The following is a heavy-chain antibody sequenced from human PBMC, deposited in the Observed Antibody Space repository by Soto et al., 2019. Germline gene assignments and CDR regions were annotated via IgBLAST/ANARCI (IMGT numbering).Heavy chain of an antibody. CDR2: INSDGSST. J-gene: IGHJ4*02. CDR3: TRGGGLEYSGSF. CDR1: GFTFSSYW. D-gene: IGHD1-26*01. Sequence: GGSLRLSCAASGFTFSSYWMHWVRQAPGKGPVWVSRINSDGSSTTYADSVKGRFTISRDNAKNTVYLQMNSLTAEDTAVYYCTRGGGLEYSGSFWGQGTLVTVYS. V-gene: IGHV3-74*01.